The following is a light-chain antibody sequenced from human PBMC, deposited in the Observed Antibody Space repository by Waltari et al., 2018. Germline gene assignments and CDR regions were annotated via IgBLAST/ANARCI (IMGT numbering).Light chain of an antibody. V-gene: IGLV2-14*01. CDR1: SREVGFYNY. Sequence: QSALTQPTSVSGSPGQSITISCTGTSREVGFYNYVSWYQQYPGTVPQLLIYDVSVRPSGVSSRFSGSKSVNTASLTISGLQADDEADYYCNSYTGSSSWVFGGGTKLTVL. CDR3: NSYTGSSSWV. CDR2: DVS. J-gene: IGLJ3*02.